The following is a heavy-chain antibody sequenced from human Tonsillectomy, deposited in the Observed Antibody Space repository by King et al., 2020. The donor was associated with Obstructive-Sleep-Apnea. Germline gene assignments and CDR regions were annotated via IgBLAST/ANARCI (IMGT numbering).Heavy chain of an antibody. CDR3: ASTPPMDESSAWSGHAEYFQH. Sequence: VQLQESGPGLVKPSETLSLTCTVSGGSISSYYWSWIRQPPGKGLEWIGYIYYSGSTYYNPSLKSRVTISVDTSKNHFSLKLSAVTAADTAVYYCASTPPMDESSAWSGHAEYFQHWGQGTLVTVSS. V-gene: IGHV4-59*08. J-gene: IGHJ1*01. D-gene: IGHD6-19*01. CDR2: IYYSGST. CDR1: GGSISSYY.